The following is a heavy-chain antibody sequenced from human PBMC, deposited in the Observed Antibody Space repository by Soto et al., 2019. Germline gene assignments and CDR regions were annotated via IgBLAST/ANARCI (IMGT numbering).Heavy chain of an antibody. J-gene: IGHJ6*02. D-gene: IGHD3-3*01. CDR2: ISSSGSTI. CDR3: ARSGTIFGVVILYYYYGMDV. V-gene: IGHV3-48*03. CDR1: GFTFSSYE. Sequence: GGSLRLSCAASGFTFSSYEMNWVRQAPGQGLEWVSYISSSGSTIYCADSVKGRFTISRDNAKNSLYLQMNSLRAEDTAVYYCARSGTIFGVVILYYYYGMDVWGQGTTVTVSS.